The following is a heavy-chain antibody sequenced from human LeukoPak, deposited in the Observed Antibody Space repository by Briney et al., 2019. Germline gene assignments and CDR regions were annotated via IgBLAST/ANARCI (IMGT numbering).Heavy chain of an antibody. D-gene: IGHD4-11*01. CDR3: ARDQVTSGGGLDY. J-gene: IGHJ4*02. Sequence: GGSLRLSCAASGFSISSHFMTWVRQAPERGLEWVSVIYTGGITHYADSVAGRFTISRDISKNSLHLQMNNLRVEDTAVYYCARDQVTSGGGLDYWGQGTLVIVSS. CDR2: IYTGGIT. CDR1: GFSISSHF. V-gene: IGHV3-53*01.